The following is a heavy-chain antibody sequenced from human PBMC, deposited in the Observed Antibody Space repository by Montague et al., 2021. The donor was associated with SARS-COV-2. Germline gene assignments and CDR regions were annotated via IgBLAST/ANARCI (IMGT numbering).Heavy chain of an antibody. CDR3: AGREDYYGSWSYPN. D-gene: IGHD3-10*01. CDR1: GGSISSSSYY. V-gene: IGHV4-39*01. CDR2: IHYSGST. Sequence: SETLSLTCTVSGGSISSSSYYWGWIRQPPGKGLEWIGSIHYSGSTYYNLSLRSRVTISVDTSKNQSSLKLSSVTAADTAVYYRAGREDYYGSWSYPNWGQGTLVTVSS. J-gene: IGHJ4*02.